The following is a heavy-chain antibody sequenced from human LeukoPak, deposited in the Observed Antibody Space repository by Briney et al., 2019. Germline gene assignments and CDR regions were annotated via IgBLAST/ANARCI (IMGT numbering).Heavy chain of an antibody. D-gene: IGHD4-17*01. Sequence: GGSLRLSCAASGSTFSSYSMNWVRQAPGKGLEWVSSISSSSTYIYYADSLKGRFTISRDNAKNSLYLQMNSLRAEDTAVFYCAKGHGDYEYYFDYWGQGTLVTVSS. CDR3: AKGHGDYEYYFDY. CDR2: ISSSSTYI. J-gene: IGHJ4*02. CDR1: GSTFSSYS. V-gene: IGHV3-21*04.